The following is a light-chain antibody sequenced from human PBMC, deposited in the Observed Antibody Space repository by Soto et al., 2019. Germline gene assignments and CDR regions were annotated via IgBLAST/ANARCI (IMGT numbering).Light chain of an antibody. CDR3: SSYTSSTTYV. V-gene: IGLV2-14*01. CDR1: GSDVGGYNH. Sequence: QSALTQPASVSGSPGQSITISCTGTGSDVGGYNHVSWYQQHPGKAPKLMIYEVRNRPSGVSNRFSGSKSGNTASLTISGLQADDEADYYCSSYTSSTTYVFGTGTKVT. CDR2: EVR. J-gene: IGLJ1*01.